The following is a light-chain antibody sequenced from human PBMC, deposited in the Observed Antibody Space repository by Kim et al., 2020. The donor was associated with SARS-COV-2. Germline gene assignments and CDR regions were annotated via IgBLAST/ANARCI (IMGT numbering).Light chain of an antibody. CDR2: DVS. Sequence: QSITISCTGTSSDIGDYNYVSWYQQHPGKAPKLMIYDVSKRPSGVSNRFSGSKSGNTASLTISGLQAEDEADYYCSSYTSSSTWVFGGGTQLTVL. CDR3: SSYTSSSTWV. V-gene: IGLV2-14*04. J-gene: IGLJ2*01. CDR1: SSDIGDYNY.